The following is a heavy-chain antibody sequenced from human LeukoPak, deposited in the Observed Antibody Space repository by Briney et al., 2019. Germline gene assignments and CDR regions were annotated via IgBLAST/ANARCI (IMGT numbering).Heavy chain of an antibody. J-gene: IGHJ4*02. CDR2: IKQDGSEK. V-gene: IGHV3-7*01. CDR1: GFTFSSYW. Sequence: GGSLRLSCAASGFTFSSYWMSWVRQAPGKGLERVADIKQDGSEKYYVDSVKGRFTISRDNAKNSLYLQMNSLRAEDTAVYYCARIRSTSKRVDYWGQGTLVTVSS. CDR3: ARIRSTSKRVDY. D-gene: IGHD2-2*01.